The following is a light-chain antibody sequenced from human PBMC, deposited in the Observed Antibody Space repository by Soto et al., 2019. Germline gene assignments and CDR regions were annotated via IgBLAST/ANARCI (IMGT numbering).Light chain of an antibody. CDR3: QQRSDWRFI. Sequence: EIVLTQSPATLSLSPGERATLSCRASQSVSNFLAWYQQKPGQGPRLLIYDASHRATGIPARFSGSGSGTDFTLTISSLEPEDFAGYYCQQRSDWRFIFGPGTKVDIK. V-gene: IGKV3-11*01. J-gene: IGKJ3*01. CDR1: QSVSNF. CDR2: DAS.